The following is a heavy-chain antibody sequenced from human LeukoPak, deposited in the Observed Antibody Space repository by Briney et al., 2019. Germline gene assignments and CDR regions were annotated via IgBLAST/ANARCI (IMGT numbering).Heavy chain of an antibody. CDR3: AKDMGLAADGVGMDV. Sequence: GGSLRLSCAASGFTFSSYGMHWVRHAPGKGLEWVSGISWKSDNIGYAVSVKGRFTISRDNAKNSLYLQMNSLRAEDTAFYYCAKDMGLAADGVGMDVWGQGTTVTVSS. CDR1: GFTFSSYG. D-gene: IGHD6-13*01. J-gene: IGHJ6*02. V-gene: IGHV3-9*01. CDR2: ISWKSDNI.